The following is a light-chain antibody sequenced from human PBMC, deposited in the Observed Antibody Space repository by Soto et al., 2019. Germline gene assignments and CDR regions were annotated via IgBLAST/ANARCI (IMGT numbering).Light chain of an antibody. CDR3: QQYYATPPT. Sequence: DIVMTQSPDSLAVSLGERATINCKPSQSVLYSSNNKHCLAWYQQKPGQPHKLLIYWASTRESGVPDRFSGSGSGTDSTLTISSLQAEDVAVYYCQQYYATPPTFGPGTKVDSK. CDR1: QSVLYSSNNKHC. V-gene: IGKV4-1*01. CDR2: WAS. J-gene: IGKJ3*01.